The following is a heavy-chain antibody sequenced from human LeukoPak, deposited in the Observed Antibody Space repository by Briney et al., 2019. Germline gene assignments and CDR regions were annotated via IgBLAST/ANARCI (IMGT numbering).Heavy chain of an antibody. D-gene: IGHD3-10*01. CDR1: GFTFSSFA. CDR3: ARWGPYGSGSYYNNGMDV. V-gene: IGHV3-30-3*01. J-gene: IGHJ6*02. CDR2: ISYDGSNK. Sequence: GGSLRLSCAASGFTFSSFAMHWVRQAPGKGLEWVAVISYDGSNKCYADSVKGRFTISRDNSKNTLYLQMNSLRAEDTAVYYCARWGPYGSGSYYNNGMDVWGQGTTVTVSS.